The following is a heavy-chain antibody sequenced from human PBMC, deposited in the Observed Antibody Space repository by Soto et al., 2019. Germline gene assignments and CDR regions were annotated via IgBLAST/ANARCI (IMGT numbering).Heavy chain of an antibody. Sequence: SETLSLTCAVSGGSLSSSNWWSWVRQPPGKALEWLGEIFYSGSTKYNPSLNSRVTISADQSKNHLSLRLSSVTAADTAVYYCVKQGGDPYYNDFWGQGILVTVSS. V-gene: IGHV4-4*02. CDR2: IFYSGST. J-gene: IGHJ4*01. CDR3: VKQGGDPYYNDF. CDR1: GGSLSSSNW. D-gene: IGHD2-21*02.